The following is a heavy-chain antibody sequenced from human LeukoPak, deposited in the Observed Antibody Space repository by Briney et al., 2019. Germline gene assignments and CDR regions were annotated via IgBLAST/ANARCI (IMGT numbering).Heavy chain of an antibody. V-gene: IGHV1-2*02. J-gene: IGHJ4*02. D-gene: IGHD2-2*01. CDR2: INPNSGGT. CDR1: GYTFTGYY. CDR3: ARDVVVPAAMFY. Sequence: ASVKVSCKASGYTFTGYYMHWVRQAPGQGLEWMGWINPNSGGTNYAQKFQGRVTMTRDTSISTAYMELSRLRSDDAAVYYCARDVVVPAAMFYWGQGTLVTVSS.